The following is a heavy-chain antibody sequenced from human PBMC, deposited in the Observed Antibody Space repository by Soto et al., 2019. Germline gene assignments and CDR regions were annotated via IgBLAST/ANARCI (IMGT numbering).Heavy chain of an antibody. Sequence: QVQLVQSGAEVKKPGSSVKVSCKASGGTFSSYTISWVRQAPGQGLEWMGRIIPILGIANYAQKFQGRVTIAASKATSKAYMELSSLRSEDTAVYYCARGGDIVVVPAGRTYYYYGMGVWGQGSTVTVSS. CDR3: ARGGDIVVVPAGRTYYYYGMGV. CDR1: GGTFSSYT. V-gene: IGHV1-69*02. D-gene: IGHD2-2*01. CDR2: IIPILGIA. J-gene: IGHJ6*02.